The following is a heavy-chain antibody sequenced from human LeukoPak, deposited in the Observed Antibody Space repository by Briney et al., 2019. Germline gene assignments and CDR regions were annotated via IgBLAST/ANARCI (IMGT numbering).Heavy chain of an antibody. D-gene: IGHD3-10*01. CDR3: ARGRGPYGWFDP. Sequence: GGSLRLSCAASGFSSSDYWMHWVRHAPGKGLVWVSRMNSDGTTTNYADSVKGRFTITRDNAKNTLYLQMNSLRAEDTAVYYCARGRGPYGWFDPWGQGTLVTVSS. CDR2: MNSDGTTT. CDR1: GFSSSDYW. V-gene: IGHV3-74*01. J-gene: IGHJ5*02.